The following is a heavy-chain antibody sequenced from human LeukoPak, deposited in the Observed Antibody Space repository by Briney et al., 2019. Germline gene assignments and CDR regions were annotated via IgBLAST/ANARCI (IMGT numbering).Heavy chain of an antibody. CDR2: INHSGST. CDR1: GGSFSGYY. D-gene: IGHD5-18*01. J-gene: IGHJ4*02. V-gene: IGHV4-34*01. Sequence: PSETLSLTCAVYGGSFSGYYWSWIRQPPGKGLEWIGEINHSGSTNYNPSLKSRVTISVDTSKNQFSLKLSSVTAADTAVHYCARERYTARAKHTLDYWGQGTLVTVSS. CDR3: ARERYTARAKHTLDY.